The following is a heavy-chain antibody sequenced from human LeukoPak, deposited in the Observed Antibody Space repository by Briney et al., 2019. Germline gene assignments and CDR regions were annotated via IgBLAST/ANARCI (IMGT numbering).Heavy chain of an antibody. D-gene: IGHD1-1*01. CDR1: GGSISSGSYY. Sequence: PSETLSLTCTVSGGSISSGSYYWSWIRQPAGKGLEWIGRIYTSRSTNYNPSLKSRVTISVDTSKNQFSPKLSSVTAADTAVYYCAREALERGDAFDIWGQGTMVTVSS. CDR3: AREALERGDAFDI. CDR2: IYTSRST. J-gene: IGHJ3*02. V-gene: IGHV4-61*02.